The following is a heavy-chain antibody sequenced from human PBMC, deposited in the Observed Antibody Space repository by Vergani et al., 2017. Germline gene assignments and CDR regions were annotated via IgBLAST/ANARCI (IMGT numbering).Heavy chain of an antibody. CDR2: ISSTGTSS. CDR1: GFAINGDDTW. J-gene: IGHJ4*02. CDR3: ARGQWVMEA. V-gene: IGHV4-30-4*08. Sequence: QEQLQESGPRLLKPSQTLSLTCSVSGFAINGDDTWWTWIRRSPGKGLEWMGSISSTGTSSSYNPSLGDRPAISLDTSTNQFFLTLTSLTAADTAIYYCARGQWVMEAWVEGTPVTDSS. D-gene: IGHD1-26*01.